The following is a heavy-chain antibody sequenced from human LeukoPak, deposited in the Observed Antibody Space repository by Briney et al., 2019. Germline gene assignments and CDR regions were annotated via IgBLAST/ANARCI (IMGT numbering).Heavy chain of an antibody. V-gene: IGHV1-18*01. CDR1: GYRFTSYG. CDR3: ARGGDGDILTGLVFDY. J-gene: IGHJ4*02. Sequence: ASVKVSCKASGYRFTSYGISWVRQAPGQGLEWMGWISAYNGNTNYAQKLQGRVTMTTDTSTSTAYMELRSLRSDDTAVYYCARGGDGDILTGLVFDYWGQGTLVTVSS. D-gene: IGHD3-9*01. CDR2: ISAYNGNT.